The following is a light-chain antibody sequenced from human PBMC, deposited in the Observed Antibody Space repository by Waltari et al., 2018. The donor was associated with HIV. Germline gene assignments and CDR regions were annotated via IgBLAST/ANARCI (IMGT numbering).Light chain of an antibody. J-gene: IGKJ3*01. CDR3: QQRSNWPPFT. CDR1: QSVSSY. CDR2: DAS. V-gene: IGKV3-11*01. Sequence: EIVLTQSPATLSLSPGERATLSCRASQSVSSYLAWYQQKPGQAPRLLIYDASSRATGIPARFSGSGSGTDFTLTISSLEPEDFAVYCCQQRSNWPPFTFGPGTKVDIK.